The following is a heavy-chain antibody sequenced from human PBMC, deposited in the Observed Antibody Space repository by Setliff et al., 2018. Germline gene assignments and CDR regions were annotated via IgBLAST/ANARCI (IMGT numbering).Heavy chain of an antibody. Sequence: SETLSLTCSVSGGSISPYYWIWIRQSPGKGLEWIGYIFYSGSARYNPSLESRVTMSVDTSKNQFSLKLSSVTAADTAVYYCARGNYEGNYYYYYYMDVWGKGTTVTVSS. V-gene: IGHV4-59*12. CDR1: GGSISPYY. J-gene: IGHJ6*03. D-gene: IGHD4-4*01. CDR2: IFYSGSA. CDR3: ARGNYEGNYYYYYYMDV.